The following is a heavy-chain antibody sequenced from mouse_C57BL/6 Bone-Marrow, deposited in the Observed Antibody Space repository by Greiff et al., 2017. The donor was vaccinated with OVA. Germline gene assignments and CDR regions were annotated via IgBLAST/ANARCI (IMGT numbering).Heavy chain of an antibody. J-gene: IGHJ2*01. CDR1: GYTFTSYW. D-gene: IGHD4-1*01. V-gene: IGHV1-69*01. Sequence: QVQLQQPGAELVMPGASVKLSCKASGYTFTSYWLPWVKQRPGQGLEWIGEIDPSDSYTNYNQKFKGKSTLTVDKSSSTAYMQLSSLTSEDSAVYYCARGGNGDRDYWGKGTTLTVSS. CDR2: IDPSDSYT. CDR3: ARGGNGDRDY.